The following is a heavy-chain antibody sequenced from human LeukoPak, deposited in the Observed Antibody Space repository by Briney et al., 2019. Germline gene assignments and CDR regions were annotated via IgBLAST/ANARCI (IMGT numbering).Heavy chain of an antibody. CDR2: IRYDGSNK. V-gene: IGHV3-30*02. J-gene: IGHJ5*02. CDR3: AKPPGIAVEGWFDP. D-gene: IGHD6-19*01. Sequence: PGGSLRLSCAASGFTFSSYGMHWVRQAPGKGLEWVAFIRYDGSNKYYADSVKGRFTISRDNSKNTLYLQMNSLRAEDTAVYYCAKPPGIAVEGWFDPWGQGTLVTVS. CDR1: GFTFSSYG.